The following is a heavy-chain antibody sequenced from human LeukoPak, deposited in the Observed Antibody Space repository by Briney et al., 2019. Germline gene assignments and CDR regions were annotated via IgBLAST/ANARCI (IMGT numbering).Heavy chain of an antibody. V-gene: IGHV4-38-2*02. CDR2: MYHSGDT. CDR1: GYSISSGYY. J-gene: IGHJ4*02. Sequence: SETLSLTCTVSGYSISSGYYWGWIRQPPGKGLEWIGSMYHSGDTYYNPSLKSRVTISVDTSKNQFSLKLSSVTAADTAIYYCAGQYTVYDPFDQWGQGTLVTVSS. D-gene: IGHD5/OR15-5a*01. CDR3: AGQYTVYDPFDQ.